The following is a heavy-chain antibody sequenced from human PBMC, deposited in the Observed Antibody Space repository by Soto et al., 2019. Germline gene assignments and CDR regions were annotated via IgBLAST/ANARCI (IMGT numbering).Heavy chain of an antibody. CDR3: ARGGHVVVVTAALDY. CDR2: VNPSGGHT. Sequence: QVQLMQSGAEVKKPGASVKVSCKASGDTFTDYYIHWVRQAPGQGLEWMGTVNPSGGHTTYAQHFLGRVTMTRDTSTSKLYMELTSLTSDDTAIYYCARGGHVVVVTAALDYWGQVTLVTVSS. CDR1: GDTFTDYY. J-gene: IGHJ4*02. D-gene: IGHD2-21*02. V-gene: IGHV1-46*01.